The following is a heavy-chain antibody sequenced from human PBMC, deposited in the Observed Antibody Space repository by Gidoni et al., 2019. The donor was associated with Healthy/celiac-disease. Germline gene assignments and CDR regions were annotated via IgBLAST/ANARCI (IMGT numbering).Heavy chain of an antibody. CDR3: ARAENSPYYDFWSGPGGMDV. D-gene: IGHD3-3*01. CDR2: IGTAGDT. V-gene: IGHV3-13*04. CDR1: GFPFSSYD. Sequence: EVQLVESVGGLVLPGGSLRLSCAASGFPFSSYDMHWARQATGKGLEWVAAIGTAGDTYEPGSGKGRFTISRENAKNALYLQMNSLRAGDTAVYYCARAENSPYYDFWSGPGGMDVWGQGTTVTVSS. J-gene: IGHJ6*02.